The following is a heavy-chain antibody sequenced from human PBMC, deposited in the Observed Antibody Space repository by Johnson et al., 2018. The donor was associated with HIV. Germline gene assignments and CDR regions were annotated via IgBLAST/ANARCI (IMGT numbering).Heavy chain of an antibody. CDR2: ISSSGGTI. J-gene: IGHJ3*02. D-gene: IGHD5-24*01. CDR3: ARGSWRWVQQHAFDI. CDR1: GFTFSSYA. V-gene: IGHV3-48*04. Sequence: VQLVESGGGVVQPGRSLRLSCAASGFTFSSYAIHWVRQAPGKGLAWVAYISSSGGTIYYEDSVKGRFTIYRDNAKNSLYLQMNSLRAEDTAVAYCARGSWRWVQQHAFDIWGQGTMVTVSS.